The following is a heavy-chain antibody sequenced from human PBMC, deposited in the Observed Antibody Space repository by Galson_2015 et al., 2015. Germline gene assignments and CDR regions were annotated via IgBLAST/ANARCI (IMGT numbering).Heavy chain of an antibody. V-gene: IGHV5-51*01. Sequence: SGAEVKKPGESLKISCTGSGYSFSTYWIGWVRQMHGKGLEWMGIIYPGDSDTRYSPSFQGQVTISADKSISTTYLQWGSLKASDTAMYYCARQPRVAVAGAGSFDIWGQGTMVTVSS. CDR3: ARQPRVAVAGAGSFDI. CDR1: GYSFSTYW. CDR2: IYPGDSDT. D-gene: IGHD6-13*01. J-gene: IGHJ3*02.